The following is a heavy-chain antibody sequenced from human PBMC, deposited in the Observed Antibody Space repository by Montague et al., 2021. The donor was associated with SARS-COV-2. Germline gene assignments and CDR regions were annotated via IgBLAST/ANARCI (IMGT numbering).Heavy chain of an antibody. V-gene: IGHV4-34*01. CDR2: INHSGST. Sequence: SETLSLTCAVYGGSFSGYYWSWIRQPPGKGLEWIGEINHSGSTNYNPSLKSRVTISVDTSKNQFSLKLSSVTAADTAVYYCARGAVVVTAATEDYYYYYGMDVWGQGTTVTVSS. J-gene: IGHJ6*02. CDR3: ARGAVVVTAATEDYYYYYGMDV. D-gene: IGHD2-2*01. CDR1: GGSFSGYY.